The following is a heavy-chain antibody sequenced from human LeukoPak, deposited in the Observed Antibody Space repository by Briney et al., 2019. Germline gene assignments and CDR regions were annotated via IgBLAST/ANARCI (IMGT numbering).Heavy chain of an antibody. CDR1: GFTFSSYW. D-gene: IGHD1-26*01. V-gene: IGHV3-7*05. CDR3: ARLTGSYYPY. CDR2: IKQDGSEK. J-gene: IGHJ4*02. Sequence: PGGSLRLSCVASGFTFSSYWMSWVRQAPAKGLEWVANIKQDGSEKYYVDSVKGRFTISRDNAKNSLYLQMNSLRAEDTAVYYCARLTGSYYPYWGQGTLVTVSS.